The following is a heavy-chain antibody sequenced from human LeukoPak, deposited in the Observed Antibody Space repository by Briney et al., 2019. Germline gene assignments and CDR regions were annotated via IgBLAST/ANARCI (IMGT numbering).Heavy chain of an antibody. V-gene: IGHV7-4-1*02. Sequence: EASVKVSCKTSGYTFISYALNWVRQAPGQGLEWMGWINTDTGNPTYAQDFTGRFVFSLDKSLSTAYLQISSLKAEDTGVYYCARARNWGSDYWGQGTLVTVSS. CDR1: GYTFISYA. CDR3: ARARNWGSDY. J-gene: IGHJ4*02. CDR2: INTDTGNP. D-gene: IGHD7-27*01.